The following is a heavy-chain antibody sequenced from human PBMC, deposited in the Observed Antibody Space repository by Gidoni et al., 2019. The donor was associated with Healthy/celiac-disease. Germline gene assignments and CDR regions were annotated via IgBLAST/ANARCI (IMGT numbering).Heavy chain of an antibody. J-gene: IGHJ4*02. CDR3: AVLGKDYDILTGYYYFDY. D-gene: IGHD3-9*01. V-gene: IGHV1-69*01. CDR2: IIPIFGTA. Sequence: QVQLVQSGAEVKKPGSSVKVSCKASGGTFSSYAISWVRQAPGQGLEWMGGIIPIFGTANYAQKFQGRVTITADESTSTAYMELSSLRSEDTAVYYCAVLGKDYDILTGYYYFDYWGQGTLVTVSS. CDR1: GGTFSSYA.